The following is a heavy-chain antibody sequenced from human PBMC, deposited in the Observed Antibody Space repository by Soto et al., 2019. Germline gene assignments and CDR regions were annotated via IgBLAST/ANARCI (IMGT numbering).Heavy chain of an antibody. V-gene: IGHV5-51*01. CDR2: IYPGDSDT. CDR1: GYSFTSYW. Sequence: PGESLKISCKGSGYSFTSYWIGWVRQMPGKGLEWMGIIYPGDSDTRYSPSFQGQVTISADKSISTAYLQWSSLKASDTAMYYCARQIVGRIAARPPTYYYYGMDVWGQGTTVTVS. D-gene: IGHD6-6*01. J-gene: IGHJ6*02. CDR3: ARQIVGRIAARPPTYYYYGMDV.